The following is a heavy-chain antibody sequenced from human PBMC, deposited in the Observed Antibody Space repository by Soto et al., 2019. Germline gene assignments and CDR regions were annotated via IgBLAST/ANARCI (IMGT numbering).Heavy chain of an antibody. V-gene: IGHV3-23*01. Sequence: EVQLLESGGGLVQPGGSLRLSCAASGFTFSSYAMRWVRQAPGKGLEWVSAISGSGGSTYYADSVKGRFTISRDNSKNTLYLQMNSLRAEDTAVYYGAKDNRNYGYAFDIWGQGTMVTVSS. CDR2: ISGSGGST. CDR3: AKDNRNYGYAFDI. CDR1: GFTFSSYA. D-gene: IGHD1-7*01. J-gene: IGHJ3*02.